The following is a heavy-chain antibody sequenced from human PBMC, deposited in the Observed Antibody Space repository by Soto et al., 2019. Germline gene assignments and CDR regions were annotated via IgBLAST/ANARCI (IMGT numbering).Heavy chain of an antibody. CDR3: ARGFASWFDP. CDR1: GYTFTSYA. CDR2: INAGNGNT. Sequence: QVQLVQSGAEEKKPGASVKVSCKASGYTFTSYAMDWVRQAPGQRLEWMGWINAGNGNTKYSQKFQGRVNITRHTPASTAYMQLSSLRSKDTAVYSSARGFASWFDPWGQGTLVTVSS. J-gene: IGHJ5*02. V-gene: IGHV1-3*05. D-gene: IGHD3-3*01.